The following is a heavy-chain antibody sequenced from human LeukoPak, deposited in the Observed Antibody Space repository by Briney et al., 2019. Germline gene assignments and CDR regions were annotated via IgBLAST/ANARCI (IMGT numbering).Heavy chain of an antibody. CDR2: ISYDGSNK. V-gene: IGHV3-30*18. CDR1: GFTFSSYG. Sequence: PGGSLRLSCAASGFTFSSYGMHWVRQAPGKGLEWVAVISYDGSNKYYADSVKGRFTISRDNSKNTLYLQMNSLRAEDTAVYYCAKDPFYDSSGYYYDPRQDYYYGMDAWGQGTTVTVSS. D-gene: IGHD3-22*01. J-gene: IGHJ6*02. CDR3: AKDPFYDSSGYYYDPRQDYYYGMDA.